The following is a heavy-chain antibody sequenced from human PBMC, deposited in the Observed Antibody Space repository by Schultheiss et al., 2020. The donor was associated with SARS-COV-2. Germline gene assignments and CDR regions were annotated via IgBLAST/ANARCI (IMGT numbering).Heavy chain of an antibody. V-gene: IGHV3-30-3*01. CDR3: AKDTERTSFDY. Sequence: GGSLRLSCAASGFTFSSYAMHWVRQAPGKGLEWVAVISYDGSNKYYADSVKGRFTISRDNSKNTLYLQMNSLRAEDTAVYYCAKDTERTSFDYWGQGTLVTVSS. CDR1: GFTFSSYA. CDR2: ISYDGSNK. D-gene: IGHD2-2*01. J-gene: IGHJ4*02.